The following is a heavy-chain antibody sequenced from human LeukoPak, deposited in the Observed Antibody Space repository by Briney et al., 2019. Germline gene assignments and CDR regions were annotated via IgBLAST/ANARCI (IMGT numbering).Heavy chain of an antibody. Sequence: GGSLRLSCAAPGFTFSYYWMSWVRQAPGKGLEWVANIKQDGSDKYYVDSVKGRFTISRDNAKNSLYLQVNSLRAEDTAVYYCARACRSTIFGFDAFDIWGQGTMVTVSS. D-gene: IGHD3-3*01. CDR1: GFTFSYYW. CDR2: IKQDGSDK. CDR3: ARACRSTIFGFDAFDI. J-gene: IGHJ3*02. V-gene: IGHV3-7*01.